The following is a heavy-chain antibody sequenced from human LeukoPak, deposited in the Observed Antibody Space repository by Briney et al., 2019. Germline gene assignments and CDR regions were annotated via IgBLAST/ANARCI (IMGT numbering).Heavy chain of an antibody. CDR3: AKDRSCTNNICHGDFDY. J-gene: IGHJ4*02. D-gene: IGHD2-8*01. Sequence: PGGSLRLSCAASGFTFSSYAMSWVRQAPGKGLEWVSDISGSGGSTYYADSVKGRSTISRDNSKTTLYLQMNSQRAEDTAVYYCAKDRSCTNNICHGDFDYWGQGTLVTVSS. CDR2: ISGSGGST. V-gene: IGHV3-23*01. CDR1: GFTFSSYA.